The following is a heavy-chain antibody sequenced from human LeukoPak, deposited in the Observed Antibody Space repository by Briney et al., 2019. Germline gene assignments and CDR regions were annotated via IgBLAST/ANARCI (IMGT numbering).Heavy chain of an antibody. CDR2: IYYSGSN. D-gene: IGHD3-9*01. CDR3: ATEVDYDILTGLRWFDP. J-gene: IGHJ5*02. CDR1: GGSISSYD. V-gene: IGHV4-59*01. Sequence: PSETLSLTCTVSGGSISSYDWSWIRQPPGKGLEWMGYIYYSGSNNYNPSLESRGTISVETSKNQFSLTLSSVPAADTAVYYCATEVDYDILTGLRWFDPWGPGTLVTVSS.